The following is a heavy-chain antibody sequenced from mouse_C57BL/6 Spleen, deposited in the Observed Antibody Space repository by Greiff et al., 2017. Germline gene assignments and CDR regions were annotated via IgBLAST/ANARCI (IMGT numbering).Heavy chain of an antibody. V-gene: IGHV5-17*01. CDR2: ISSGSSTI. CDR1: GFTFSDYG. J-gene: IGHJ4*01. Sequence: EVQVVESGGGLVKPGGSLKLSCAASGFTFSDYGMHWVRQAPEKGLEWVAYISSGSSTIYYADTVKGRFTISRDNAKNTLFLQMTSLRSEDTAMYYCARRWLLPDYYDMDYWGQGTSVTVSS. CDR3: ARRWLLPDYYDMDY. D-gene: IGHD2-3*01.